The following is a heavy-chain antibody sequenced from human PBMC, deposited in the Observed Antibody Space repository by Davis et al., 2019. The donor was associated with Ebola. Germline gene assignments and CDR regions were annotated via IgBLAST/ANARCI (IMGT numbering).Heavy chain of an antibody. V-gene: IGHV1-2*04. CDR2: INPNSGGT. CDR1: GGTFSSYY. J-gene: IGHJ4*02. D-gene: IGHD6-13*01. CDR3: ARDGTSAAGAPFGY. Sequence: ASVKVSCKASGGTFSSYYMHWVRQAPGQGLEWMGWINPNSGGTNYAQKFQGWVTMTRDTSISTAYMELSRLRSDDTAVYYCARDGTSAAGAPFGYWGQGTLVTVSS.